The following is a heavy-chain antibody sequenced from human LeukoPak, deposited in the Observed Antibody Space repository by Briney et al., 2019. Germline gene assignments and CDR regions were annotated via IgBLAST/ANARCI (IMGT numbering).Heavy chain of an antibody. CDR1: GGSISSGGYY. CDR2: IYYSGST. Sequence: SETLSLTCTVSGGSISSGGYYWSWIRQHPGKGLEWIGYIYYSGSTYYNPSLKSRVTISVDTSKNQFSLKLSSVTAADTAVYYCARTLYSFCVDYWGQGTLVTVSS. D-gene: IGHD5-18*01. V-gene: IGHV4-31*03. CDR3: ARTLYSFCVDY. J-gene: IGHJ4*02.